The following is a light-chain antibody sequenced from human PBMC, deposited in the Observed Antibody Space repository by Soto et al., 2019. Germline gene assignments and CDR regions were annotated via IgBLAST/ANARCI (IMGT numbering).Light chain of an antibody. V-gene: IGKV1-39*01. CDR3: QQSYNTPT. Sequence: DIQMTQSPSSLPASVGDRVTITCRASQSISSYLNWYQHKPGKAPKLLIYAASSLQGGVPSRFSGSGSGTDFTLTISSLQPEDFATYYCQQSYNTPTFGQGTKVEIK. CDR2: AAS. CDR1: QSISSY. J-gene: IGKJ1*01.